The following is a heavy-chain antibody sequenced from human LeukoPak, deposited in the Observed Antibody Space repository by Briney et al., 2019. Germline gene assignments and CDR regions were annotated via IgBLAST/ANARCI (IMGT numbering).Heavy chain of an antibody. D-gene: IGHD3-22*01. J-gene: IGHJ3*02. CDR1: GYSFTSYW. CDR2: IYPGDSDT. Sequence: GESLKISCKGSGYSFTSYWIGWVRQMPGKGLEWMGIIYPGDSDTRYSPSFQGQVTISADKSISTAYLQWSSLRSEDTAVYYCARDQIRYYDSIGAFDIWGQGTMVTVSS. V-gene: IGHV5-51*01. CDR3: ARDQIRYYDSIGAFDI.